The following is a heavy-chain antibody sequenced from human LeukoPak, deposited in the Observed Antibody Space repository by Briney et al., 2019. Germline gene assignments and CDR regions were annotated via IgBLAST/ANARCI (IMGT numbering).Heavy chain of an antibody. CDR3: ASGPDYGDYNY. V-gene: IGHV3-23*01. D-gene: IGHD4-17*01. CDR1: GFTFSTYG. CDR2: LSGSGDRT. Sequence: GGSLRLSCVASGFTFSTYGMSWVRQAPGKGLEWVAGLSGSGDRTYYADSVKGRFTISRDNSKNTVYLQMNSLRAEDTAVYYCASGPDYGDYNYWGRGTLVTV. J-gene: IGHJ4*02.